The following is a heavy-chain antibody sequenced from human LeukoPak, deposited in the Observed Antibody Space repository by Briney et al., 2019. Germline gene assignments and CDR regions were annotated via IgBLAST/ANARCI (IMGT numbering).Heavy chain of an antibody. Sequence: SETLSLTCTVSGGSISSYYWSWIRQPPGKGLEWIGYIYYSGSTNYNPSLKSRVTISVDTSKNQFSLKLSSVTAADAAVYYCAVLTTVIQYFDYWGQGTLVTVSS. CDR3: AVLTTVIQYFDY. J-gene: IGHJ4*02. V-gene: IGHV4-59*01. CDR2: IYYSGST. CDR1: GGSISSYY. D-gene: IGHD4-11*01.